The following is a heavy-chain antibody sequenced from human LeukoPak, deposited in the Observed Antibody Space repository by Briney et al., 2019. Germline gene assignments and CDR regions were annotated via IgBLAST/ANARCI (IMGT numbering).Heavy chain of an antibody. CDR3: VSFYETY. CDR1: GNYL. D-gene: IGHD2-2*01. Sequence: GGSLRLSCAASGNYLMHWVRQAPGKGLVWVSHINGDGSWTSYADSVKGRFTISKDNAKNTVYLQMNNLRAEDTAVYYCVSFYETYWGRGTLVTVSS. J-gene: IGHJ4*02. V-gene: IGHV3-74*01. CDR2: INGDGSWT.